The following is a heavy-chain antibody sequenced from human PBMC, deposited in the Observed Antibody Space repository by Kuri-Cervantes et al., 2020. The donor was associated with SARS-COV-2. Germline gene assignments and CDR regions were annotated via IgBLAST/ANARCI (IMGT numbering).Heavy chain of an antibody. CDR3: ARLSYYYDSSGYYGGNWFDP. CDR1: GGSISSYY. CDR2: IYYSGST. J-gene: IGHJ5*02. V-gene: IGHV4-59*08. D-gene: IGHD3-22*01. Sequence: SETLSLTCTVSGGSISSYYWSWIRQPPGQGLEWLGHIYYSGSTKYNPSLESRVTISLDTSRNQFSLKLSSVTAADTAVYYCARLSYYYDSSGYYGGNWFDPWGQGTLVTVSS.